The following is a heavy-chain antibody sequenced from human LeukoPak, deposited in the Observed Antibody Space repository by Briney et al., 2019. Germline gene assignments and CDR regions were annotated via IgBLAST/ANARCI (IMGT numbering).Heavy chain of an antibody. CDR1: GGSISSYY. Sequence: SETLSLTCAVYGGSISSYYWSWIRQPAGKGLEWIGRIYTSGSTNYNPSLKSRVTMSVDTSKNQFSLKLSSVTAADTAVYYCARGLSDSSWYGPFDYWGQGTLVTVSS. J-gene: IGHJ4*02. CDR3: ARGLSDSSWYGPFDY. V-gene: IGHV4-59*10. D-gene: IGHD6-13*01. CDR2: IYTSGST.